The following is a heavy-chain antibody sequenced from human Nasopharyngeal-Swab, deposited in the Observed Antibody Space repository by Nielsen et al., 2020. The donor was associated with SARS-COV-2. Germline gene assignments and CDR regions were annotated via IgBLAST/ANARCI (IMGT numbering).Heavy chain of an antibody. CDR2: IWYDGSNK. J-gene: IGHJ4*02. V-gene: IGHV3-33*01. Sequence: GESLKISCVASGFTFSIYGVHWVRQAPGKGLEWLASIWYDGSNKYYAGSVKGRFTISRDNSKNTVYLQMNSLRGEDTAVYYCARAPSPDDSSGGGYWGQGTLVTVSS. CDR3: ARAPSPDDSSGGGY. D-gene: IGHD3-22*01. CDR1: GFTFSIYG.